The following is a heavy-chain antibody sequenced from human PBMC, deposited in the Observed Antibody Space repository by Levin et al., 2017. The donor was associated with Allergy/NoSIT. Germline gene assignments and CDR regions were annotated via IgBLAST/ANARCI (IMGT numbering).Heavy chain of an antibody. J-gene: IGHJ5*02. CDR3: AREGAAKFDL. CDR1: GGSVSSANYY. V-gene: IGHV4-61*01. D-gene: IGHD6-25*01. CDR2: IYFTGTT. Sequence: SQTLSLPCTVSGGSVSSANYYWSWIRQPPGKGLEWIGYIYFTGTTSYNPSLKSRVTISLDTSKSQFSLKLSSVTAADTAVYYCAREGAAKFDLWGQGSLVTVSS.